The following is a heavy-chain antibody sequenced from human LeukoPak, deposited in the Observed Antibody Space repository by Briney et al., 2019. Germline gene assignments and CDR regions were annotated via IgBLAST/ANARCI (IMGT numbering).Heavy chain of an antibody. CDR1: GGSFSGYY. CDR3: AREVRKDAFDI. Sequence: PSETLSLTCAVYGGSFSGYYWSWIRQPPGKGLEWIGEINHSGSTNYNPSLKSRVTISVDTSKNQFSLKLSSVTAADTAVYYCAREVRKDAFDIWGQGTMVTVSS. CDR2: INHSGST. J-gene: IGHJ3*02. V-gene: IGHV4-34*01.